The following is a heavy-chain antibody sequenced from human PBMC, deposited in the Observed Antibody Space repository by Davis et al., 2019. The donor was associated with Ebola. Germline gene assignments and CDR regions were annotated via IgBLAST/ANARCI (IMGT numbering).Heavy chain of an antibody. V-gene: IGHV5-51*01. J-gene: IGHJ6*02. CDR2: IYPGDSDT. CDR1: GYSFTSYW. Sequence: GGSLRLSCKGSGYSFTSYWIGWVRQLPGKGLEWMGIIYPGDSDTRYSPSFQGQVTISADKSISTAYLQWSSLKASDTAVYYCTRQSSYYYYPMNVWGQGTTVTVSS. CDR3: TRQSSYYYYPMNV.